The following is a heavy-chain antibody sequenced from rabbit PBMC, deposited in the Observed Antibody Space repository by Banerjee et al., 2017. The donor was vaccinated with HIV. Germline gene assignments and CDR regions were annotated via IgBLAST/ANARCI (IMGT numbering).Heavy chain of an antibody. CDR1: GIDFSHYG. CDR3: ARDRGTVYVGYGDGMDL. V-gene: IGHV1S45*01. Sequence: QEQVVESGGGLVTLGGSLKLSCKASGIDFSHYGISWVRQVLGKGLEWIAYIYGGSSGVTYYASRAKGRFTISKTSSTTVTLQMTSLTAADTATYFCARDRGTVYVGYGDGMDLWGQGTLVTVS. D-gene: IGHD6-1*01. CDR2: IYGGSSGVT. J-gene: IGHJ6*01.